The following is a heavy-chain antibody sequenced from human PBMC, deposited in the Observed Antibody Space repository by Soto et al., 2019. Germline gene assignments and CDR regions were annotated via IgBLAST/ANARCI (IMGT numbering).Heavy chain of an antibody. CDR1: GDSVSSNSAA. J-gene: IGHJ3*02. CDR3: ARLYCSRTSCYPYAFDI. CDR2: TYYRSKWYN. Sequence: SQTLSLTCAISGDSVSSNSAAWNWIRQSPSRGLEWLGRTYYRSKWYNDYAVSVKSRITINPDTSKNQFSLQLNSVTPEDTAVYYCARLYCSRTSCYPYAFDIWGQGTMVTVSS. D-gene: IGHD2-2*01. V-gene: IGHV6-1*01.